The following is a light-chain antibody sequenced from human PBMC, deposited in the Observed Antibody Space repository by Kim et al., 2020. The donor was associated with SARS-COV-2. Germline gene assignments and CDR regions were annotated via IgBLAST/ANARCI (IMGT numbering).Light chain of an antibody. CDR3: QIWNSSSHHPV. CDR1: DIGSNN. CDR2: YDS. V-gene: IGLV3-21*04. J-gene: IGLJ2*01. Sequence: SYELTQPPSVSVAPGKTARITCGGSDIGSNNAHWYQQKPGQAPVVVINYDSDRPSGIPERFSGSNSGNTATLTISRVEVGDEADYYCQIWNSSSHHPVFGGGTQLTVL.